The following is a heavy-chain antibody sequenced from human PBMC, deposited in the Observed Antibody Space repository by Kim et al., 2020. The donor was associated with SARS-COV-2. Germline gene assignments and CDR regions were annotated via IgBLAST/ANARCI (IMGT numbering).Heavy chain of an antibody. CDR3: SRGYCSSTSCYISYYYYGMDV. CDR2: INAGNGNT. J-gene: IGHJ6*02. V-gene: IGHV1-3*01. D-gene: IGHD2-2*02. Sequence: ASVKVSCKASGYTFTSYAMHWVRQDPGQRLEWMGWINAGNGNTKYSQKFQGRVTITRDTSARTAYMELSSLRSEDTAVYYCSRGYCSSTSCYISYYYYGMDVWGQGATVTVSS. CDR1: GYTFTSYA.